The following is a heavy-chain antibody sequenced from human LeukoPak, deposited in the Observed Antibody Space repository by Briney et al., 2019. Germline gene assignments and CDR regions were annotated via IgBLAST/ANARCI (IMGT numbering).Heavy chain of an antibody. D-gene: IGHD2-15*01. J-gene: IGHJ4*02. Sequence: GASVKVSCKASGYSFTHHNVHWVRQAPGQALEWMGWIKPNNGDTKFSQKFQDRVTLTSDTSIDTAYMEMSGLTSDDTAIYYCARVLSAVTSTFEYWAQRTLDTVSS. CDR2: IKPNNGDT. V-gene: IGHV1-2*02. CDR1: GYSFTHHN. CDR3: ARVLSAVTSTFEY.